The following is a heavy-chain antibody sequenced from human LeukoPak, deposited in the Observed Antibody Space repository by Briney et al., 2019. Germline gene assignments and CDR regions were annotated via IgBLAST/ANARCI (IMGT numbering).Heavy chain of an antibody. V-gene: IGHV3-21*04. CDR3: ARDQLPIAEARQYNWFDP. Sequence: SGGSLRLSCAASGFTFSTHSMNWVRQAPGKGLEWVSSISSRSSYINYVDSVKGRFTISRDNAKNSLYLQMNSLRVEDTAIYYCARDQLPIAEARQYNWFDPWGQGTLVTVSS. CDR2: ISSRSSYI. J-gene: IGHJ5*02. CDR1: GFTFSTHS. D-gene: IGHD1-1*01.